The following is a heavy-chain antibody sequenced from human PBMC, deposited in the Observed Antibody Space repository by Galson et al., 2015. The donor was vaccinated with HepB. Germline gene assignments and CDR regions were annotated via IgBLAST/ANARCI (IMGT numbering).Heavy chain of an antibody. CDR2: IKSKTDGGTT. V-gene: IGHV3-15*01. Sequence: SLRLSCAASGFTFSNAWMSWVRQAPGKGLEWVGRIKSKTDGGTTDYAAPVKGRFTISRDDSKNTLYLQMNSLKTEDTAVYYCTTLAVEQRPGYYYYGMDVWGQGTTVTVSS. CDR3: TTLAVEQRPGYYYYGMDV. D-gene: IGHD6-25*01. CDR1: GFTFSNAW. J-gene: IGHJ6*02.